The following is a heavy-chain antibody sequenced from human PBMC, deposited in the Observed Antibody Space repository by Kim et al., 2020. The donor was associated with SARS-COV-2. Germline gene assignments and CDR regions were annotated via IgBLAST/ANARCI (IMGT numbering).Heavy chain of an antibody. D-gene: IGHD3-22*01. V-gene: IGHV4-31*02. J-gene: IGHJ3*02. CDR3: ASSGSLDGAFDI. Sequence: YYDPTLKSRVNITVDTSKNEFSLKLSAVTAADTAVYYCASSGSLDGAFDIWGQGTMVTVSS.